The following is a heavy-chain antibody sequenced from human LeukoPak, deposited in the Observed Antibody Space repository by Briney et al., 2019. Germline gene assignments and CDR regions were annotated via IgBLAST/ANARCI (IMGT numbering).Heavy chain of an antibody. Sequence: GGSLRLSCAASGFTFGDYGMSWVRQAPGKGLEWVSGINWNGDSTGYADSVKGRFTISRDNAKNSLYLQMNSLRAEDTALYYCARGVVTLVFGYYYYMDVWGKGTTVTVSS. J-gene: IGHJ6*03. CDR2: INWNGDST. V-gene: IGHV3-20*04. CDR1: GFTFGDYG. CDR3: ARGVVTLVFGYYYYMDV. D-gene: IGHD4-23*01.